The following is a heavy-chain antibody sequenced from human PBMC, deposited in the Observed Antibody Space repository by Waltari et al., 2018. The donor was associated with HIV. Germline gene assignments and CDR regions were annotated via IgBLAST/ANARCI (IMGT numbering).Heavy chain of an antibody. Sequence: QVQLVQSGAEVKKPGASVKVSCKASGYTFTSYAMHWVRQAPGQRREGMGWINAGNGNTKYSQKFQGRVAITRDTSASTAYMELSSLRSEDTAVYYCARVGIWGQLDGNFDYWGQGTLVTVSS. CDR1: GYTFTSYA. V-gene: IGHV1-3*01. D-gene: IGHD3-16*01. CDR2: INAGNGNT. CDR3: ARVGIWGQLDGNFDY. J-gene: IGHJ4*02.